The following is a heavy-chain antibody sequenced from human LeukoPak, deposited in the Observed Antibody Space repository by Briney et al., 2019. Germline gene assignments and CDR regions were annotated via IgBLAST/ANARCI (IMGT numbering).Heavy chain of an antibody. Sequence: SETLSLTCTVSGGSISSGGYYWSWIRQHPGKGLEWIGYIYYSGSTYYNPSLKSRVTISVDTSKNQFSLKLSSVTAADTAVYYCARDASGYKDAFDIWGQGTMVTVSS. J-gene: IGHJ3*02. CDR1: GGSISSGGYY. D-gene: IGHD5-12*01. CDR3: ARDASGYKDAFDI. CDR2: IYYSGST. V-gene: IGHV4-31*03.